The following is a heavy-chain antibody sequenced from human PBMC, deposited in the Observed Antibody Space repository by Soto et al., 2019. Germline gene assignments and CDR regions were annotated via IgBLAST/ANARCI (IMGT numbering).Heavy chain of an antibody. CDR2: ISSSTGYI. CDR3: ARDFRDGYYFDC. CDR1: GFTFSSYS. D-gene: IGHD5-12*01. V-gene: IGHV3-21*01. J-gene: IGHJ4*02. Sequence: EVQLVESGGGLVKPGGSLRLSCAASGFTFSSYSMNWVRQAPGKGLEWVSSISSSTGYIYYADSVKGRFTISRDNAKNSLYLQMNSLRAEDTAVYYCARDFRDGYYFDCWGQGTLVTVSS.